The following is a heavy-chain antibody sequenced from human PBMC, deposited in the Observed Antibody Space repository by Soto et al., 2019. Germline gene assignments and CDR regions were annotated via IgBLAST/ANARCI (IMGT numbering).Heavy chain of an antibody. J-gene: IGHJ6*02. CDR3: ARHGVDYGDYASYYYYGMDV. CDR1: GVSISSSTYY. Sequence: QLQLQESGPGLVKPSETLSLTCTVSGVSISSSTYYWGCIRQPPGKGLEWIGRIYYSGSASYHPSPKSRVTISMDPSKNQFTLRLSSVTAADTAVYYCARHGVDYGDYASYYYYGMDVWGRGTTVTVSS. D-gene: IGHD4-17*01. V-gene: IGHV4-39*01. CDR2: IYYSGSA.